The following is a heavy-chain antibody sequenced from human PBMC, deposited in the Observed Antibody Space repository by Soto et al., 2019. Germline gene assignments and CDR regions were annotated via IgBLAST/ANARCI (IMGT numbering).Heavy chain of an antibody. D-gene: IGHD3-22*01. J-gene: IGHJ4*02. V-gene: IGHV3-21*01. Sequence: EVQLVESGGGLVKPGGSLRLSCAASGFTFSSYSMNWVRQAPGKGLEWVSSISSSSSYIYYADSVKGRFTISRDNAKNSLYLQRNSLRAEDTAVYYCARASRVDYYDSSGLTYFDYWGQGTLVTVSS. CDR3: ARASRVDYYDSSGLTYFDY. CDR2: ISSSSSYI. CDR1: GFTFSSYS.